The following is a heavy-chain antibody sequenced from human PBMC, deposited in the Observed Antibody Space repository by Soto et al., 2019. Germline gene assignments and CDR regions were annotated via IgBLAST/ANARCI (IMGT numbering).Heavy chain of an antibody. D-gene: IGHD6-13*01. CDR2: ISWNSGSI. CDR3: AKSSYGIAAAGNFDI. V-gene: IGHV3-9*01. J-gene: IGHJ3*02. Sequence: LSLTCAASGFTFDDYGMHWVRQAPGKGLEWVSGISWNSGSIGYADSVKGRFTISRDNAKSSLYLQMNSLRAEDTALYYCAKSSYGIAAAGNFDIWGQGTMVTVSS. CDR1: GFTFDDYG.